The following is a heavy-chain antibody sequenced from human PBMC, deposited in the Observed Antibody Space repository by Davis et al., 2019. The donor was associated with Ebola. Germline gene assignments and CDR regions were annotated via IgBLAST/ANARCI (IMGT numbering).Heavy chain of an antibody. J-gene: IGHJ3*02. CDR3: ARTDYGDIDAFDI. CDR2: IYHSGST. V-gene: IGHV4-4*02. Sequence: MPSETLSLTCAVSGGSISSSNWWSWVRQPPGKGLEWIGEIYHSGSTNYNPSLKSRVTISVDKSKNQFSLKLSSVTAADTAAYYCARTDYGDIDAFDIWGQGTMVTVSS. D-gene: IGHD4-17*01. CDR1: GGSISSSNW.